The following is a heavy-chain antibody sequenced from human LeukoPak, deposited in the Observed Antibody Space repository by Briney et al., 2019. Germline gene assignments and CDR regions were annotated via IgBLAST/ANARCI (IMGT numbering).Heavy chain of an antibody. D-gene: IGHD2/OR15-2a*01. CDR2: INGRGDNT. Sequence: GGSLRLSCAASGFTFSSYGMNWVRQAPGKGLEWVSAINGRGDNTYYADSVKGRFTISRDNSKSTLFLQMSSLRAEDTAIYYCAKDRVSPGFNLFDPWGQGTLVTVSS. J-gene: IGHJ5*02. CDR1: GFTFSSYG. V-gene: IGHV3-23*01. CDR3: AKDRVSPGFNLFDP.